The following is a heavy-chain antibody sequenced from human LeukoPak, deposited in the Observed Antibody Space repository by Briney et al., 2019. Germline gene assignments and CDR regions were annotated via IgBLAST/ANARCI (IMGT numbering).Heavy chain of an antibody. CDR1: GGSISSSSYY. V-gene: IGHV4-39*01. J-gene: IGHJ5*02. CDR3: ARLEADWFDP. Sequence: PSETLSLTCTVSGGSISSSSYYWGWIRQPPGKGLEWIGSIYYSGSTHYNPSLKSRVTISVDTSKNQFSLKLSSVTAADTAVYYCARLEADWFDPWGQGTLVTVSS. CDR2: IYYSGST.